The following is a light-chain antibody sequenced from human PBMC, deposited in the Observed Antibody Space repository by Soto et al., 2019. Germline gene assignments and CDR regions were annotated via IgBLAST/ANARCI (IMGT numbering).Light chain of an antibody. J-gene: IGKJ5*01. Sequence: AIQVTQSPSYLSASVGDRVTMTCRASQDIRGALAWYQQKPGKAPKLLIYDVSTLESGVPSRFSGSGSGTEFTLTISSLQPEDFGTYYCQQFNSYPITFGHGTRLEIK. CDR3: QQFNSYPIT. V-gene: IGKV1-13*02. CDR1: QDIRGA. CDR2: DVS.